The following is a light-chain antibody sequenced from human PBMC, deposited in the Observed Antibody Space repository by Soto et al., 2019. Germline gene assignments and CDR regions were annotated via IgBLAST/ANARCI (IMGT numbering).Light chain of an antibody. CDR2: DAS. V-gene: IGKV3-11*01. Sequence: EVVLTQSPVTLSLSPGERATLSCRASQSFRGLLAWYQQKPGQAPRLLIYDASNRATGIPARFSGSGSGTYFTLTISSLEPEDFAVYYCQQRYIWLTFGGGTKVEIK. CDR3: QQRYIWLT. CDR1: QSFRGL. J-gene: IGKJ4*01.